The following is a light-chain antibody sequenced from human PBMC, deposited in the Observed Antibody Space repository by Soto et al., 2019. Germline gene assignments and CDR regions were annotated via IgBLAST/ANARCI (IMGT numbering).Light chain of an antibody. J-gene: IGKJ4*01. Sequence: EIVLTQSPATLSLSPGEIATLSCRASQSVSSYLAWYQQKPGQAPRLLIYDASNRATGIPARFSGSGSGTDFTLTISSLEPEDFAVYYCQQRYNCPRTLGGGTKVEIK. CDR2: DAS. CDR3: QQRYNCPRT. CDR1: QSVSSY. V-gene: IGKV3-11*01.